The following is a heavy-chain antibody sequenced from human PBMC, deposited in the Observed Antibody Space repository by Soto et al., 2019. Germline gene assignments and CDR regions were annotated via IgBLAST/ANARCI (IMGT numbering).Heavy chain of an antibody. J-gene: IGHJ6*02. CDR1: GFTVSSNY. CDR3: ARDPNWNYYYYYGMDV. V-gene: IGHV3-66*01. Sequence: GGSLRLSCAASGFTVSSNYMSWVRQAPGKGLEWVSVIYSGGSTYYADSVKGRFTISRDNSKNTLYLQMNSLRAEDTAVYYCARDPNWNYYYYYGMDVWGQGTTVTVSS. D-gene: IGHD1-1*01. CDR2: IYSGGST.